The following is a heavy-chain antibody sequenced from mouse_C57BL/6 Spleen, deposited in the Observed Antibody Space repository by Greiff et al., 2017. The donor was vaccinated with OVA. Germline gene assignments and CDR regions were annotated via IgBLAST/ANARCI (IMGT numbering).Heavy chain of an antibody. CDR1: GFSFNTYA. CDR3: VRHGGFDY. Sequence: EVKLMESGGGLVQPKGSLKLSCAASGFSFNTYAMNWVRQAPGKGLEWVAPIRSKSNNYATYYADSVKDRFTISRDDSESMLYLQMNNLKTEDTAMYYCVRHGGFDYWGQGTTLTVSS. V-gene: IGHV10-1*01. CDR2: IRSKSNNYAT. J-gene: IGHJ2*01.